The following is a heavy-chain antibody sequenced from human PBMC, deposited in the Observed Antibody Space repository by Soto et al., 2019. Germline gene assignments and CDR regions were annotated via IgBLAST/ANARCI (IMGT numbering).Heavy chain of an antibody. CDR3: AKLAGAPNYYYYGMDV. V-gene: IGHV3-23*01. CDR2: ISGSGGST. Sequence: ESGGGLVQPGGSLRLSCAASGFTFSSYAMSWVRQAPGKGLEWVSAISGSGGSTYYADSVKGRFTISRDNSKNTLYLQMNSLRAEDTAVYYCAKLAGAPNYYYYGMDVWGQGTTVTVSS. D-gene: IGHD2-15*01. J-gene: IGHJ6*02. CDR1: GFTFSSYA.